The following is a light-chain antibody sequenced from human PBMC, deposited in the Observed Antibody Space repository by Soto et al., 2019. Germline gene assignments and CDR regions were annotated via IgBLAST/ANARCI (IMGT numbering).Light chain of an antibody. CDR3: QSYDTSLSGSWV. CDR1: GSNIGAGFD. J-gene: IGLJ3*02. V-gene: IGLV1-40*01. Sequence: QPVLTQPPSVSGAPGQRVTISCTGSGSNIGAGFDVHWYQQLPGTAPKLLIYGNKKRPSGVPDRFSGSKSGTSASLAITGLQPDDEADYYCQSYDTSLSGSWVFGGGTKLTVL. CDR2: GNK.